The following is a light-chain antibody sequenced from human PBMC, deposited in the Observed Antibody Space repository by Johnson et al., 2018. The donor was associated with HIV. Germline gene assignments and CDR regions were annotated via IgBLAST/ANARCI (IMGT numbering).Light chain of an antibody. V-gene: IGLV1-51*01. CDR2: DNN. Sequence: QSVLTQPPSVSEAPGQKVTISCSGSSSNIGNNYVSWYQQLPGTAPKLLIYDNNKRPSGIPDRFSGSKSGTSATLGITGLQTGDEADYYCGTWDSSLSVVFGTGTKVTVL. CDR3: GTWDSSLSVV. J-gene: IGLJ1*01. CDR1: SSNIGNNY.